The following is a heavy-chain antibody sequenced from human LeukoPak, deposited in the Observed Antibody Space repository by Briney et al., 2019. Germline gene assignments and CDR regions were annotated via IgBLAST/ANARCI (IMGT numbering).Heavy chain of an antibody. D-gene: IGHD6-13*01. CDR1: GGSISSYY. J-gene: IGHJ4*02. V-gene: IGHV4-4*07. CDR2: IYSSGSP. Sequence: SETLSLTCTVSGGSISSYYWSWIRQSAGKGLEWIGRIYSSGSPNYNPSLKSRVTMSVDTSKNRFSLKLSSVTAADTAVYYCARMGAIAGASANPDHWGQGTLVTVSS. CDR3: ARMGAIAGASANPDH.